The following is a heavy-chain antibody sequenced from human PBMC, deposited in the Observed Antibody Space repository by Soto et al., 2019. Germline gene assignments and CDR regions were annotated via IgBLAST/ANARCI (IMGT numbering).Heavy chain of an antibody. J-gene: IGHJ4*02. CDR3: ARFMKDYYDSSGYFDY. CDR1: GFTFSDYY. D-gene: IGHD3-22*01. V-gene: IGHV3-11*06. CDR2: ISSSSSYT. Sequence: GGSLRLSCAASGFTFSDYYMSWIRQAPGKGLEWVSYISSSSSYTNYADSVKGRFTISRDNAKNSLYLQMNSLRAEDTAVYYCARFMKDYYDSSGYFDYWGQGTLVTVSS.